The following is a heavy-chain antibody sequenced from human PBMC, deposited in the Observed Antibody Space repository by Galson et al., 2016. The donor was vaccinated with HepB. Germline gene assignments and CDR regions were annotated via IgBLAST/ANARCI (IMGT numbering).Heavy chain of an antibody. D-gene: IGHD6-19*01. CDR1: GGSFSNLP. CDR3: ASGRGGSGWFDRLDY. V-gene: IGHV1-69*06. J-gene: IGHJ4*02. CDR2: IIPIFGAA. Sequence: SVKVSCKASGGSFSNLPISWVRQAPGQGLEWLGGIIPIFGAANYAQKFQGRVTITADKSTSTAYMELSSLKSDDTAVYYCASGRGGSGWFDRLDYWGQGSLVTVSS.